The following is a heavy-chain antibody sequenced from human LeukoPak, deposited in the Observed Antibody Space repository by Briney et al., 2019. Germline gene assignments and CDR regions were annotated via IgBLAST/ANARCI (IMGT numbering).Heavy chain of an antibody. J-gene: IGHJ1*01. V-gene: IGHV3-66*01. D-gene: IGHD4-17*01. Sequence: GGSLRLSCAASEFSVGSNYMTWVRQAPGKGLEWVSLIYSGGSTYYADSVKGRFTIPRVNSKNTLYLQMNSLRAEDTAVYYCAKENYGDSTGGRFQHWGQGTLVTVSS. CDR3: AKENYGDSTGGRFQH. CDR2: IYSGGST. CDR1: EFSVGSNY.